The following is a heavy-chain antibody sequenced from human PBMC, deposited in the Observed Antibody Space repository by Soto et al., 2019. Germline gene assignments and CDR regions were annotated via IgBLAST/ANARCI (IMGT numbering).Heavy chain of an antibody. D-gene: IGHD2-21*01. CDR2: IYPDDSDI. CDR1: GYSFNTYW. V-gene: IGHV5-51*01. Sequence: GESLKISCQGSGYSFNTYWIGWVRQMPEKGLEWMGVIYPDDSDIRYSPSFQGQVTISADKSISTAYLQWSSLKASDSGIYYCARRTGLLYSDWGQGTLVTVSS. J-gene: IGHJ4*02. CDR3: ARRTGLLYSD.